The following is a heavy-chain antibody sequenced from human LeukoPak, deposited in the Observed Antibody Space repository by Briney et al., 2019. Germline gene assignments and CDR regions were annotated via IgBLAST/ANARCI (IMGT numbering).Heavy chain of an antibody. CDR1: GGSFSGYY. CDR2: INHSGST. Sequence: SSETLSLTCAVYGGSFSGYYWSWIHQPPGKGLEWIGEINHSGSTNYNASLKSRLTISVDPSKNQFSLKLSSVTAADTAIYYCARLRCGDCYPNWFDPWGQGTLVTVSS. CDR3: ARLRCGDCYPNWFDP. V-gene: IGHV4-34*01. D-gene: IGHD2-21*02. J-gene: IGHJ5*02.